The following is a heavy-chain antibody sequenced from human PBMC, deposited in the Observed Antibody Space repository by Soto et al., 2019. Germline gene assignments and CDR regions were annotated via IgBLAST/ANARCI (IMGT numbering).Heavy chain of an antibody. CDR3: ARSLTTVTTPPLLLWGSYGMDV. CDR1: GYTFTSYY. CDR2: INPSGGST. V-gene: IGHV1-46*01. J-gene: IGHJ6*02. Sequence: GASVKVSCKASGYTFTSYYMHWVRQAPGQGLEWMGIINPSGGSTSYAQKFQGRVTMTRDTSTSTVYMELSSLRSEDTAVYYCARSLTTVTTPPLLLWGSYGMDVWGQGTTVTVSS. D-gene: IGHD4-17*01.